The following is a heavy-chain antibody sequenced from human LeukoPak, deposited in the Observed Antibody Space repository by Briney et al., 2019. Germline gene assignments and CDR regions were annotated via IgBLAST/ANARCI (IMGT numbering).Heavy chain of an antibody. D-gene: IGHD1-14*01. V-gene: IGHV5-51*01. CDR2: IYPGESDT. CDR1: GYSFTSYW. CDR3: MRRANLYAAPDY. J-gene: IGHJ4*02. Sequence: GESLKISCKGSGYSFTSYWIGWVRQMPGKGLEFMGIIYPGESDTRYSPSFQGQVSISADKSISTAHLQWSSLKASDTAMYYCMRRANLYAAPDYWGQGTLVTVSS.